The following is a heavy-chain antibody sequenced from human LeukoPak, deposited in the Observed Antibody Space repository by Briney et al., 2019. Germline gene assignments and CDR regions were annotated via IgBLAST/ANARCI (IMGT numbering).Heavy chain of an antibody. CDR3: ARLTVAGYFDY. V-gene: IGHV4-59*08. CDR2: IYYSGST. D-gene: IGHD6-19*01. CDR1: GGSISSDY. Sequence: SETLSLTCTVSGGSISSDYWSWIWQPPGKGLEWIGYIYYSGSTNYNPSLKSRVTISVDTSKNQFSLKLSSVTAADTAVYYCARLTVAGYFDYWGQGTLVTVSS. J-gene: IGHJ4*02.